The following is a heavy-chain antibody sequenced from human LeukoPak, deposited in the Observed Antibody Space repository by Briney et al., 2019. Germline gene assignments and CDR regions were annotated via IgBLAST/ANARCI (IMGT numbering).Heavy chain of an antibody. CDR1: GGTFSSYA. Sequence: APVKVSCKASGGTFSSYAISWVRQAPGQGLEWMGGIIPIFGTANYAQKFQGRVTITADESTSTAYMELSSLRSEDTAVYYCATTLRGTLLSTTGTTYFDYWGQGTLVTVSS. J-gene: IGHJ4*02. CDR2: IIPIFGTA. V-gene: IGHV1-69*13. CDR3: ATTLRGTLLSTTGTTYFDY. D-gene: IGHD1-1*01.